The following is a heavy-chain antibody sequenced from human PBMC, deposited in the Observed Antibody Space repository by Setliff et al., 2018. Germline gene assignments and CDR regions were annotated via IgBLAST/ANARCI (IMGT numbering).Heavy chain of an antibody. Sequence: PSETLSLTCGGYGGSLSDYYWSWIRQPPGKGLEWIGEISQSGSTTYNPSLKGRVTISMDTSKNQFSLKLTSVTAADTAVYYCASYSSSWYVSKRAFDPWGQGTLVTVSS. CDR2: ISQSGST. CDR3: ASYSSSWYVSKRAFDP. V-gene: IGHV4-34*01. CDR1: GGSLSDYY. D-gene: IGHD6-13*01. J-gene: IGHJ5*02.